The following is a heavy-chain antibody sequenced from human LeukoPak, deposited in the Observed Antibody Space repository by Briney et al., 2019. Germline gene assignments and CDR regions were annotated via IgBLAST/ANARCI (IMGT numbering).Heavy chain of an antibody. CDR2: IYHSGST. D-gene: IGHD3-22*01. Sequence: PSETLSLTCAVSGGSISSSNWWSWVRQPPGKGLEWIGEIYHSGSTNYNPSLKSRVTISVDKSKNQFSLKLSSVTAADTAVYYCAREPGYDSSGYYYVDYWGQGTLVTVSS. CDR3: AREPGYDSSGYYYVDY. V-gene: IGHV4-4*02. J-gene: IGHJ4*02. CDR1: GGSISSSNW.